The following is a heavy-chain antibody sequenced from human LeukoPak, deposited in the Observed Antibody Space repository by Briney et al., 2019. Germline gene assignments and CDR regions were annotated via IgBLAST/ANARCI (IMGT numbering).Heavy chain of an antibody. CDR2: ISPSNGAT. V-gene: IGHV1-2*02. D-gene: IGHD3-22*01. CDR3: ARDYYDSSGYYDY. J-gene: IGHJ4*02. Sequence: GASVKVSCKASGYRFTAYYIHCGRQAPGQGLEWMGWISPSNGATKYAQNFQGRVTMTRDTSISTAYMELSSLRSDDTAVYYCARDYYDSSGYYDYWGQGTLVTVSS. CDR1: GYRFTAYY.